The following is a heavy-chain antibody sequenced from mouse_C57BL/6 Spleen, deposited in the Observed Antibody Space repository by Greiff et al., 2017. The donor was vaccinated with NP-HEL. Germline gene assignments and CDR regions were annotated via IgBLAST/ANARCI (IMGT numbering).Heavy chain of an antibody. Sequence: VQLQQSGAELVKPGASVKLSCKASGYTFTSYWMHWVKQRPGQGLEWIGMIHPNSGSTNYNEKFKSKATLTVDKSSSTAYMQLSSLTSEDSAVYYCARRGWDVDYFDYWGQGTTLTVSS. CDR1: GYTFTSYW. CDR3: ARRGWDVDYFDY. V-gene: IGHV1-64*01. CDR2: IHPNSGST. J-gene: IGHJ2*01. D-gene: IGHD4-1*01.